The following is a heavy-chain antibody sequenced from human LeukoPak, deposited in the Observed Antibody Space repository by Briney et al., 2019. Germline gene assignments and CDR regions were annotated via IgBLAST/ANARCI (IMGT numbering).Heavy chain of an antibody. V-gene: IGHV3-23*01. CDR3: TKFSLRGTYSFDH. CDR2: ISASGGST. D-gene: IGHD1-26*01. J-gene: IGHJ4*02. Sequence: PGGSLRLSCAASGFTFSDYWMHWVRQAPGKGLEWVSVISASGGSTYYADSVEGRVTISRDNSKNTLYLQINSLRVDDTAVYYCTKFSLRGTYSFDHWGQGILVTVSS. CDR1: GFTFSDYW.